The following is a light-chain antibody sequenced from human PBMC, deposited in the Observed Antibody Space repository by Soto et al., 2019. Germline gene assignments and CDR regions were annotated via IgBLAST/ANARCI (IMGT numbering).Light chain of an antibody. V-gene: IGLV2-14*01. CDR3: SSYTSRSPCV. Sequence: QSVLTQPASVSGSPGQSITISCTGTSSDVGGYNYVSWYQQPPGKAPQLMIYEGSNRPSGVSHRFSGSKSGNTASLTISGLQAEDAADYYCSSYTSRSPCVFGTGTKLTVL. J-gene: IGLJ1*01. CDR1: SSDVGGYNY. CDR2: EGS.